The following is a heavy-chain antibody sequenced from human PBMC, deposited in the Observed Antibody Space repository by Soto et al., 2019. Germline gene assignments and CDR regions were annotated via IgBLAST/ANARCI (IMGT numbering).Heavy chain of an antibody. D-gene: IGHD2-15*01. CDR3: ARGLRTGNYGMDV. CDR1: GCTFDNYA. V-gene: IGHV1-69*13. CDR2: IIPMFETV. Sequence: AVKVSCKASGCTFDNYAVSWVRQAPGQGLEWMGGIIPMFETVNYAQRFQGRLTIAADESTSTAYMELTSLTSADTAIYFCARGLRTGNYGMDVWGQGTTVTVSS. J-gene: IGHJ6*02.